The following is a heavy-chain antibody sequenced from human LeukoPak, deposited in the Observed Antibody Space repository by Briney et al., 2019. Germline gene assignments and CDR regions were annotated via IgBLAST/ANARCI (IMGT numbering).Heavy chain of an antibody. J-gene: IGHJ5*02. V-gene: IGHV3-30*04. D-gene: IGHD6-6*01. CDR1: GFIFSDYA. Sequence: GGSLRLSCVISGFIFSDYAMHWVRQAPGKGLEWVTLMSYDGSRSFYTDSVKGRFTISRDNSKNTLYLQMNSLRAEDTAVYYCARGSRYSSSSNWFDPWGQGTLVTVSS. CDR2: MSYDGSRS. CDR3: ARGSRYSSSSNWFDP.